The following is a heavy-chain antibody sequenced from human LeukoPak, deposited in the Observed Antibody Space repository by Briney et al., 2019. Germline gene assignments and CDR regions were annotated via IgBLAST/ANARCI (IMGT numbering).Heavy chain of an antibody. CDR2: IIPIFGTA. CDR1: GGTFSSYA. Sequence: ASVKVSCKASGGTFSSYAISWVRQAPGQGLEWMGRIIPIFGTANYAQKFQGRVTITADKSTSTAYMELSSLRSEDTAVYYCARGPGHCGGDCYIGYWGQGTLVTVSS. V-gene: IGHV1-69*06. J-gene: IGHJ4*02. D-gene: IGHD2-21*01. CDR3: ARGPGHCGGDCYIGY.